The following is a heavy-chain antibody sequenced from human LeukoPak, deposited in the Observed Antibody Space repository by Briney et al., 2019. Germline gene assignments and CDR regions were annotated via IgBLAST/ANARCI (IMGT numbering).Heavy chain of an antibody. CDR2: INHSGST. J-gene: IGHJ6*02. V-gene: IGHV4-34*01. Sequence: SETLSLTCAVYGGSFSGYYWSWIRQPPGKGLEWIGEINHSGSTNYNPSLKSRVTISVDTSKNQFSLKLSSVTAADTAVYYCARLAGQTDVWGQGTKVTVSS. CDR3: ARLAGQTDV. CDR1: GGSFSGYY.